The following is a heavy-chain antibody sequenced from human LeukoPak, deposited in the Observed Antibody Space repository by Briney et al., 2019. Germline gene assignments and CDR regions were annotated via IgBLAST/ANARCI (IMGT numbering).Heavy chain of an antibody. V-gene: IGHV1-69*13. D-gene: IGHD3-3*01. J-gene: IGHJ3*02. CDR1: GGTFSSYA. CDR2: IIPIFGTA. CDR3: ARGLEQGFLEWLLLVGGDAFDI. Sequence: ASVKVSCKASGGTFSSYAISWVRQAPGQGLEWMGGIIPIFGTANYAQKFQGRVTITADESTSTAYMELSSLRSEDTAVYYCARGLEQGFLEWLLLVGGDAFDIWGQGTMVTVSS.